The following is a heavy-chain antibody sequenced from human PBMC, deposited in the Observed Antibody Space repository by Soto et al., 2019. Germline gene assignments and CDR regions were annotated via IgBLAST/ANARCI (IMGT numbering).Heavy chain of an antibody. CDR3: ARDVGDDSSSYNDAFDM. Sequence: QVQMVQSGAEVKKPGASVKVSCKASGYTFTTYGISWVRQAPGQGLEWMGWITAYNGNTNYAQKVQGGVTMTTDTSTSTAYMELRSLRYDDTAVYYCARDVGDDSSSYNDAFDMWGQGTIVTVSS. CDR2: ITAYNGNT. V-gene: IGHV1-18*01. D-gene: IGHD3-22*01. CDR1: GYTFTTYG. J-gene: IGHJ3*02.